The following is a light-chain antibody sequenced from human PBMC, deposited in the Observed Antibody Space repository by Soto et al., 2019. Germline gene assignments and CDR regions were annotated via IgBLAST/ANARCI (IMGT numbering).Light chain of an antibody. CDR3: GAWDTSLSGGV. CDR2: EDN. Sequence: QSVLTQPPSVSAAPGQKVTISRSGSSSNIGSDFVSWYQQLPGTAPKLLIYEDNKRPSGIPDRFSGSKSGTSATLGITGLQTGDEADYYCGAWDTSLSGGVFGGGTKVTVL. CDR1: SSNIGSDF. V-gene: IGLV1-51*02. J-gene: IGLJ2*01.